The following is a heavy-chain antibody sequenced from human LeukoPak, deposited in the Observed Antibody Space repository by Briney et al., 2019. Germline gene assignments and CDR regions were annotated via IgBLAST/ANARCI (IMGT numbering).Heavy chain of an antibody. CDR1: GFTFSSYG. D-gene: IGHD3-3*01. Sequence: PGRSLRLSCAASGFTFSSYGMHWVRQAPGKGLEWVAVISYDGSNKYYADSVKGRFTISRDNSKNTLYLQMNSLRAEDTAVYYCAGGELGVVIMPGLEWFDPWGQGTLVTVSS. J-gene: IGHJ5*02. CDR2: ISYDGSNK. V-gene: IGHV3-30*03. CDR3: AGGELGVVIMPGLEWFDP.